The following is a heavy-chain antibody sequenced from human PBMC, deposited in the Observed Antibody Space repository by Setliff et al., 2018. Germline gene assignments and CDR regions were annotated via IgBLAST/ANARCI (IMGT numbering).Heavy chain of an antibody. J-gene: IGHJ4*02. D-gene: IGHD3-10*01. CDR1: GGSVSSHY. CDR2: IFYSGDT. Sequence: SETLSLTCTVSGGSVSSHYWSWIRQPPGKELEWIGFIFYSGDTKTNPSLKGRVTMSVDRSKNQFSLKLSSVTAADTAVYYCARDRTYYGSGTYTRWFDYWGQGTQVTVSS. CDR3: ARDRTYYGSGTYTRWFDY. V-gene: IGHV4-59*02.